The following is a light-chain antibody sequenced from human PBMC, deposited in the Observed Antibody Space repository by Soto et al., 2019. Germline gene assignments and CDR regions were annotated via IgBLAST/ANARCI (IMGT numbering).Light chain of an antibody. Sequence: DIQMTQSPSSLSASVGDRVTITCQASQDINNFLNWYQQKPGQAPSLLIYDASKLVVGVPSRFSGRGSGTDFSFTISSLQPEDIATYYCQQSNDLPLTFGGGTRVEIK. V-gene: IGKV1-33*01. CDR1: QDINNF. J-gene: IGKJ4*01. CDR3: QQSNDLPLT. CDR2: DAS.